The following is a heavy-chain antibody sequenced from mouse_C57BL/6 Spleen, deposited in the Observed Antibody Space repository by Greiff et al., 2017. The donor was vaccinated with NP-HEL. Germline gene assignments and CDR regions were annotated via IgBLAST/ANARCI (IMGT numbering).Heavy chain of an antibody. CDR3: ARSSTLTGYAMDY. Sequence: EVKLEESGGGLVQPGGSLSLSCAASGFTFTDYYMSWVRQPPGKALEWLGFIRNKANGYTTEYSASVKGRFTISRDNSQSILYLQMNALRAEDSATYYCARSSTLTGYAMDYWGQGTSVTVSS. V-gene: IGHV7-3*01. CDR2: IRNKANGYTT. CDR1: GFTFTDYY. J-gene: IGHJ4*01. D-gene: IGHD4-1*01.